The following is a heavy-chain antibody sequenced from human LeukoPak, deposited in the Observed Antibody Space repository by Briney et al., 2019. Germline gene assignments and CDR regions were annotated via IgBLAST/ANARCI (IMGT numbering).Heavy chain of an antibody. CDR1: GGSISSYY. J-gene: IGHJ5*02. V-gene: IGHV4-59*01. Sequence: SETLSLTCTVSGGSISSYYWSWIRQPPGKGLEWIGYIYYSGSTNYNPSLKSRVTISVDTSKNQFSLKLSSVTAADTAVYYCARVGVYSSSWVNWFDPWGQGTLVTVSS. D-gene: IGHD6-13*01. CDR2: IYYSGST. CDR3: ARVGVYSSSWVNWFDP.